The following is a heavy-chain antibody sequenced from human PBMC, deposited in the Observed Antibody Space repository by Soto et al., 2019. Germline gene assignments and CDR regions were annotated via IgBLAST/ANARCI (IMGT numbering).Heavy chain of an antibody. V-gene: IGHV4-34*01. Sequence: SETLSLTCAVYGGSFSGYYWSWIRQPPGKGLEWIGEINHSGSTNYNPSLKSRVTISVDTSKNQFSLKLSSVTAADSAVFYCAADVLTYSYDSSGYYFDGFDTWGQGTMVTVSS. CDR2: INHSGST. D-gene: IGHD3-22*01. CDR3: AADVLTYSYDSSGYYFDGFDT. CDR1: GGSFSGYY. J-gene: IGHJ3*02.